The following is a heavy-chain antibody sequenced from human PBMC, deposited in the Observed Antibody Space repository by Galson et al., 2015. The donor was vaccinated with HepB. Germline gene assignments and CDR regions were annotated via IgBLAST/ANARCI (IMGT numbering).Heavy chain of an antibody. J-gene: IGHJ4*02. D-gene: IGHD3-22*01. CDR3: AKAGITMIVVVNLFDY. CDR1: GFTFSSYA. V-gene: IGHV3-23*01. Sequence: SLRLSCAASGFTFSSYAMSWVRQAPGKGLEWVSAISGSGGSTYYADSVKGRFTISRDNSKNTLYLQMNSLRAEDTAVYYCAKAGITMIVVVNLFDYWGQGTLVTVSS. CDR2: ISGSGGST.